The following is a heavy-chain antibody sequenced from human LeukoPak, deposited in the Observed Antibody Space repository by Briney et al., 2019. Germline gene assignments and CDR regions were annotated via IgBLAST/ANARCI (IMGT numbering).Heavy chain of an antibody. J-gene: IGHJ4*02. CDR3: ARDPKGDFDY. V-gene: IGHV3-30-3*01. Sequence: PGGSLRLSCAASGFTFSSYAMHWVRQAPGKGLEWVAVISYDGSNKYYADSVKGRFTISRDNSKNTLYLQMNSLRAEDTAVYYCARDPKGDFDYWGQGTLVTVSS. CDR1: GFTFSSYA. CDR2: ISYDGSNK.